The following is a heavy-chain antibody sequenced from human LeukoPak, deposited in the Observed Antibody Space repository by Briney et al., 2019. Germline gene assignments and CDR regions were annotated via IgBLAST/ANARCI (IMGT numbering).Heavy chain of an antibody. CDR2: IIPILGIA. CDR1: GGTFSSYA. D-gene: IGHD3-10*01. V-gene: IGHV1-69*04. CDR3: ARGGGYGSGSYWTDAFDI. J-gene: IGHJ3*02. Sequence: ASVKVSCKASGGTFSSYAISWVRQAPGQGLAWMGRIIPILGIANYAQKFQGRVTITADKSTSTAYMELSSLRSEDTAVYYCARGGGYGSGSYWTDAFDIWGQGTMVTVSS.